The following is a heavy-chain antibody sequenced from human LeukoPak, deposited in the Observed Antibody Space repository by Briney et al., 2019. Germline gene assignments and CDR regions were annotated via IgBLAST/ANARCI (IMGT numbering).Heavy chain of an antibody. V-gene: IGHV1-69*04. D-gene: IGHD6-13*01. CDR2: IIPILGIA. Sequence: SVKVSCKASGGTFSSYTISWVRQAPGQGLEWMGRIIPILGIANYAQKFQGRVTITADKSTSTAYMELSSLRSEDTAVYYCARDPYRSSWYEDYWRQGTLVTVSS. J-gene: IGHJ4*02. CDR3: ARDPYRSSWYEDY. CDR1: GGTFSSYT.